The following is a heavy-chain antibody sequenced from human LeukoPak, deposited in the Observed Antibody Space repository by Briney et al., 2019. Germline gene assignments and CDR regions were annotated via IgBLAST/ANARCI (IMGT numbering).Heavy chain of an antibody. CDR2: IYSNGIT. CDR1: GGSIFSYY. V-gene: IGHV4-59*01. D-gene: IGHD3/OR15-3a*01. J-gene: IGHJ4*02. Sequence: SETLSLTCTVSGGSIFSYYWNWIRQPPGKGLEWIGYIYSNGITSYNPSLRSRGTISIATSKNQFSLKLSSVTAADTAVYYCARRTGYYDGFDYWGQGTLVTVSS. CDR3: ARRTGYYDGFDY.